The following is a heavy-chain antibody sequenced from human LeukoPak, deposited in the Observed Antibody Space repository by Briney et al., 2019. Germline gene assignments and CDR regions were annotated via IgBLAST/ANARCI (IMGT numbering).Heavy chain of an antibody. J-gene: IGHJ5*01. CDR2: IYYSGST. CDR1: GGSISSYY. D-gene: IGHD6-13*01. V-gene: IGHV4-59*01. Sequence: SETLSLTCTVSGGSISSYYWSWIRQPPGKGLEWIGYIYYSGSTNYNPSLESRVIISIDTSKNQFSLKLNSVTAADTAVYYCARGYSSSWYWFDPWGQGTLVTVSS. CDR3: ARGYSSSWYWFDP.